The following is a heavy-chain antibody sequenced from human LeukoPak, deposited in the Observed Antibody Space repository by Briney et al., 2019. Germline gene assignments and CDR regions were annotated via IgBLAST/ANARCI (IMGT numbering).Heavy chain of an antibody. CDR2: IKQDGSEK. Sequence: PGGSLRLSCAASGFTFSSYAMSWVRQASGKGLEWVANIKQDGSEKYYVDSVKDRFTISRDNAKNSLYLQMNSLRAEDTAVYYCAREGALYYYDSSSYPDYWGQGTLVTVSS. D-gene: IGHD3-22*01. V-gene: IGHV3-7*01. CDR1: GFTFSSYA. CDR3: AREGALYYYDSSSYPDY. J-gene: IGHJ4*02.